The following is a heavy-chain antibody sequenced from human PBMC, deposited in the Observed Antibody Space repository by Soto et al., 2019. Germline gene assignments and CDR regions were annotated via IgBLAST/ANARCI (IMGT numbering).Heavy chain of an antibody. Sequence: GGSLRLSCAASGFTFSSYAMSWVRQAPGKGLEWVSAISGSGGSTYYADSVKGRFTISRDNSKNTLYLQMNSLRAEDTAVYYCAKAPPHYYGSGRSPIPWGQGTLVTVSS. CDR2: ISGSGGST. D-gene: IGHD3-10*01. V-gene: IGHV3-23*01. J-gene: IGHJ5*02. CDR1: GFTFSSYA. CDR3: AKAPPHYYGSGRSPIP.